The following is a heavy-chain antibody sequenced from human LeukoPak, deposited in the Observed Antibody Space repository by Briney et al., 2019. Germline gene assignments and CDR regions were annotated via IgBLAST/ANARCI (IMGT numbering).Heavy chain of an antibody. CDR3: TTGNYLH. Sequence: KPGGSLRLSCAASGFTFSDYYMSWIRQAPGKGLEWVGRIKSKTDGGTTDYAAPVKGRFTISRDDSKNTLYLQINSLKTEDTAVYYCTTGNYLHWGQGTLVTVSS. D-gene: IGHD5-24*01. J-gene: IGHJ4*02. CDR2: IKSKTDGGTT. CDR1: GFTFSDYY. V-gene: IGHV3-15*01.